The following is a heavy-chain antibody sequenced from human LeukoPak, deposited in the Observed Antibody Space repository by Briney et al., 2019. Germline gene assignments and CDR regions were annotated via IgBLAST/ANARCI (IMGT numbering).Heavy chain of an antibody. CDR1: GFTFSSYS. Sequence: PGGSLRLSCAASGFTFSSYSMNWVRQAPGKGLEWVSSIISSSSYIYYADSVKGRFTISRDNAKNSLYLQMNSLRAEDTAVYYCARQDYDSSGYYYPLDYWGQGTLVTVSS. D-gene: IGHD3-22*01. J-gene: IGHJ4*02. CDR3: ARQDYDSSGYYYPLDY. V-gene: IGHV3-21*04. CDR2: IISSSSYI.